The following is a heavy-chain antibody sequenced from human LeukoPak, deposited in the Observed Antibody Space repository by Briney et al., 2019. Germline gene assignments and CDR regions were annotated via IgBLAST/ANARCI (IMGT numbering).Heavy chain of an antibody. D-gene: IGHD3-22*01. CDR2: INHSGST. CDR3: TRHYYDSSGYYSR. J-gene: IGHJ4*02. V-gene: IGHV4-34*01. CDR1: GGSFSGYY. Sequence: PSETLSLTCAVSGGSFSGYYWSWIRQPPGKGLEWRGEINHSGSTNYNPSLKNRVTISVDTSKTQFSLKLSSVPAPYTAVYYCTRHYYDSSGYYSRWGQGTLVTVSS.